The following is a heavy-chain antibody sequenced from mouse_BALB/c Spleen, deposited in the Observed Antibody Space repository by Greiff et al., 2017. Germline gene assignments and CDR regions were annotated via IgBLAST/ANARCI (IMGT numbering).Heavy chain of an antibody. V-gene: IGHV3-6*02. D-gene: IGHD1-1*01. Sequence: EVKLQESGPGLVKPSQSLSLTCSVTGYSITSGYYWNWIRQFPGNKLEWMGYISYDGSNNYNPSLKNRISITRDTSKNQFFLKLNSVTTEDTATYYCARGGYGSSPSPYYFDYWGQGTTLTVSS. CDR2: ISYDGSN. CDR1: GYSITSGYY. CDR3: ARGGYGSSPSPYYFDY. J-gene: IGHJ2*01.